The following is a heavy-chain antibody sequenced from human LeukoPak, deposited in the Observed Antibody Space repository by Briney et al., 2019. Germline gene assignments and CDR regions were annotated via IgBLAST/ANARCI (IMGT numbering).Heavy chain of an antibody. D-gene: IGHD3-22*01. CDR1: GYTFTGYY. CDR3: ARTSHYYDSSAPLY. V-gene: IGHV1-2*02. Sequence: ASVKVSCKASGYTFTGYYMHWVRQAPGQGLEWMGWINPNSGGTNYAQKFQGRVTMTRDTSISTAYMELSRLRSDDTAVYYCARTSHYYDSSAPLYWGQGTLVTVSS. J-gene: IGHJ4*02. CDR2: INPNSGGT.